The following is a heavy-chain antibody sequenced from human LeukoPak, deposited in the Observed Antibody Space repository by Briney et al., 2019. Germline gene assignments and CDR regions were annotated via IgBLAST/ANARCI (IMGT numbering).Heavy chain of an antibody. D-gene: IGHD5-24*01. V-gene: IGHV4-34*01. CDR2: INHSGST. CDR3: ERVRYRDGYQE. CDR1: GGSLSGYY. J-gene: IGHJ4*02. Sequence: SETLSFTCAVYGGSLSGYYWIWIRQPPGKGLEGSVEINHSGSTNYNPSLKRRVTISVDTSKHQFPRKPSSVTVADTAVYYCERVRYRDGYQEWGQGTLVSVCS.